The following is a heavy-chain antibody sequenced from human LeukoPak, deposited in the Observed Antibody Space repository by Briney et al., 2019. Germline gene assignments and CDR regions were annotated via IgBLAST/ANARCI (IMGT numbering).Heavy chain of an antibody. D-gene: IGHD3-3*01. J-gene: IGHJ6*03. CDR2: INPNSGNT. V-gene: IGHV1-8*03. Sequence: GASVKVSCKASGYTFTGYYMHWVRQAPGQGLEWMGWINPNSGNTGYAQKFQGRVTITRNTSISTAYMELSSLRSEDTAVYYCARAHYDFWSGLTYYYYYMDVWGKGTTVTVSS. CDR1: GYTFTGYY. CDR3: ARAHYDFWSGLTYYYYYMDV.